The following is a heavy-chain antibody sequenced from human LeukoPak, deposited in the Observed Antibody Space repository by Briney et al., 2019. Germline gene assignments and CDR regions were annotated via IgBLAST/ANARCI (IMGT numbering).Heavy chain of an antibody. D-gene: IGHD2-21*02. CDR1: GGTFSSYG. J-gene: IGHJ4*02. CDR3: ARDHCGGDCYVDY. V-gene: IGHV1-18*01. CDR2: ISAYNGNT. Sequence: AASVKVSCKASGGTFSSYGISWVRQAPGQGLEWMGWISAYNGNTNYAQKLQGRVTMTTDTSTSTAYMELRSLRSDDTAVYYCARDHCGGDCYVDYWGQGTLVTVSS.